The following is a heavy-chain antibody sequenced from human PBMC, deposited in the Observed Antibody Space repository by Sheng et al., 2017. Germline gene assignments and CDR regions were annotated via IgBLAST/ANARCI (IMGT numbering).Heavy chain of an antibody. CDR2: INHTGST. Sequence: QVQLQQWGAGLLKPSETLSLTCAVYGGSFSGYYWSWIRQPPGKGLEWIGEINHTGSTNYNPSLKSRVTISVDTSKNQFSLKLSSVTAADTAVYYCARHQSQSKSLYYWGQGTPGHRLL. J-gene: IGHJ4*02. CDR1: GGSFSGYY. V-gene: IGHV4-34*01. CDR3: ARHQSQSKSLYY. D-gene: IGHD3-10*01.